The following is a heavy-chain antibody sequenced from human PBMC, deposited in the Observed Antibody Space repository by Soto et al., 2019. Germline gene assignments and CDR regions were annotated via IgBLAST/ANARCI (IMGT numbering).Heavy chain of an antibody. CDR2: IFYSGST. V-gene: IGHV4-31*03. CDR1: GGAINSVGYY. Sequence: QVQLQESGPGLVKPSQTLSLICTVSGGAINSVGYYWNCIRQHPGKGLEWIGYIFYSGSTYYNPFLRRRVTKSAHTSETQFSRNLSSVTAADTAVYFGARGYRQSGYSSSWVFDYWGQGTLVNVSS. D-gene: IGHD6-13*01. CDR3: ARGYRQSGYSSSWVFDY. J-gene: IGHJ4*02.